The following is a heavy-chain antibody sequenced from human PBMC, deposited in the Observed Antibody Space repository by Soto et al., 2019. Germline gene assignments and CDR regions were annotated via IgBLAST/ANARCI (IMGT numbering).Heavy chain of an antibody. CDR1: GYTFTSYG. Sequence: EASVKVSCKASGYTFTSYGISWVRQAPGQGLEWMGWISAYNGNTNYAQKLQGRVTMTTDTSTSTAYMELRSLRSDDTAVYYCAREWLGYCSGGSCFRGPDAFDIWGQGTMVTVSS. V-gene: IGHV1-18*01. CDR2: ISAYNGNT. J-gene: IGHJ3*02. D-gene: IGHD2-15*01. CDR3: AREWLGYCSGGSCFRGPDAFDI.